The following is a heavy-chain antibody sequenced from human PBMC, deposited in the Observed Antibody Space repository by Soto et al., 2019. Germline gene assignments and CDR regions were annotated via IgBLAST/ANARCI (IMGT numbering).Heavy chain of an antibody. CDR2: IYLSGTT. V-gene: IGHV4-4*07. D-gene: IGHD6-6*01. Sequence: PSETLSLTCTVSGGSISSFYWNWIRQSAGKGLEWIGRIYLSGTTAYNPSLQSRVTMSVDTSKNQFSLKLSSLTAADTAIYYCARSHSTSSIGSFDIWGQGTMVTVSS. CDR1: GGSISSFY. CDR3: ARSHSTSSIGSFDI. J-gene: IGHJ3*02.